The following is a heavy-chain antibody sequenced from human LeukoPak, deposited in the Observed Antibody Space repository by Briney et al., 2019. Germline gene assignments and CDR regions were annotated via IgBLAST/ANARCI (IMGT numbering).Heavy chain of an antibody. CDR1: GGSISRGGYY. CDR3: ARERSSTSAYYYYYYMDV. Sequence: PSETLSLTCTVSGGSISRGGYYWSWIRQHPGKGLEWIGYIYYSGSTYYNPSLKSRVTISVDTSKNQFSLKLSSVTAADTAVYYCARERSSTSAYYYYYYMDVWGKGTTVTVSS. V-gene: IGHV4-31*03. J-gene: IGHJ6*03. D-gene: IGHD2-2*01. CDR2: IYYSGST.